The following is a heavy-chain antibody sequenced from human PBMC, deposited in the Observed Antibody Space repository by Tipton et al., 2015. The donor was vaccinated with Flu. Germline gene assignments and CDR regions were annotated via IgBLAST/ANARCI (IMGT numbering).Heavy chain of an antibody. Sequence: TLSLTCSVSGFSSTTAYYWAWIRQFPGKGLEWIGTVSRTGSTIYNPSLKSRVTISIDTSKNQFSLNMRSATAADMAVYYCARRDYSNYVSDPKSWFDPWGQGTLVAVSS. CDR3: ARRDYSNYVSDPKSWFDP. CDR1: GFSSTTAYY. V-gene: IGHV4-38-2*01. J-gene: IGHJ5*02. CDR2: VSRTGST. D-gene: IGHD4-11*01.